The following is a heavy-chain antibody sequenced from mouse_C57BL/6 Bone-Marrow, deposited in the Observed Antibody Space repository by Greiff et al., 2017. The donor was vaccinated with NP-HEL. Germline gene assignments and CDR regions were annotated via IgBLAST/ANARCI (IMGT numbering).Heavy chain of an antibody. CDR1: GFTFSSYT. D-gene: IGHD2-4*01. V-gene: IGHV5-9*01. Sequence: EVQGVESGGGLVKPGGSLKLSCAASGFTFSSYTMSWVRQTPEKRLEWVATISGGGGNTYYPDSVKGRFTISRDNAKNTLYLQMSSLRSEDTALYYCARHGEVLRLRGYFDYWGQGTTLTVSS. J-gene: IGHJ2*01. CDR2: ISGGGGNT. CDR3: ARHGEVLRLRGYFDY.